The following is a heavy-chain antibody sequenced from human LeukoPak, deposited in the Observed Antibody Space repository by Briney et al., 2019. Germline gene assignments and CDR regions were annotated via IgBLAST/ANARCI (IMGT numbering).Heavy chain of an antibody. J-gene: IGHJ6*03. D-gene: IGHD3-10*01. CDR3: ARHFGYYYYYMDV. V-gene: IGHV4-59*08. CDR1: GGSVSDYY. CDR2: IYHTGST. Sequence: PSETLSLTCTISGGSVSDYYWSWIRQSPGKGLEWIGYIYHTGSTYYNPSLKSRVTISVDTSKNQFSLKLSSVTAADTAVYYCARHFGYYYYYMDVWGKGTTVTVSS.